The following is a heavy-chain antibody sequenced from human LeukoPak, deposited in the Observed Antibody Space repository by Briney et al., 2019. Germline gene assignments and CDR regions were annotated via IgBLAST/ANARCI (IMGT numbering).Heavy chain of an antibody. D-gene: IGHD2-15*01. CDR3: AREGIVVVVAAFDY. CDR2: INPNSGGT. J-gene: IGHJ4*02. CDR1: GYTFTGYY. Sequence: ASVKVSCKASGYTFTGYYMHWVRHAPGQGLEWMGWINPNSGGTNYAQKFQGRVTMTRDTSISTAYMELSRLRSDDTAVYYCAREGIVVVVAAFDYWGQGTLVTVSS. V-gene: IGHV1-2*02.